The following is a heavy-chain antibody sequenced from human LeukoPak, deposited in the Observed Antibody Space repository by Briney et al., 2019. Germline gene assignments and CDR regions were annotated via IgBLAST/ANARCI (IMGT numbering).Heavy chain of an antibody. V-gene: IGHV3-7*01. CDR1: GFTLSSYW. CDR3: VGDDGAVKPY. CDR2: IKRDGSEK. J-gene: IGHJ4*02. D-gene: IGHD6-19*01. Sequence: GGSLRLSCAASGFTLSSYWMSWVRQAPGKGLEWVANIKRDGSEKYYVDSVKGRFTISRDNAKNSLYLQMNSLRVEDTAVYYCVGDDGAVKPYWGQGTLVTVSS.